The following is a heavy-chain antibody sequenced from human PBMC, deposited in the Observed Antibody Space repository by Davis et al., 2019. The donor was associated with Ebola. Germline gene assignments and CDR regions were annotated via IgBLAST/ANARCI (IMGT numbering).Heavy chain of an antibody. V-gene: IGHV3-53*01. CDR3: TRDGRPGVYYYYTDV. J-gene: IGHJ6*03. CDR1: GFTVSGKF. CDR2: IYRAGST. D-gene: IGHD1-26*01. Sequence: PGGSLRLSCAASGFTVSGKFMSWVRQPPGKGLEWASSIYRAGSTYYVDSVKGRFTISRDNGKNTLYLQMNSLRAEDTALYYCTRDGRPGVYYYYTDVWGKGTAVTVSS.